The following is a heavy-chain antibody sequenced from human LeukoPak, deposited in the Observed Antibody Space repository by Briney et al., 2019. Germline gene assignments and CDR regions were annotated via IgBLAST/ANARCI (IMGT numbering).Heavy chain of an antibody. CDR2: ISAYNGNT. CDR1: GYTFTSYG. Sequence: HGASVKVSCTASGYTFTSYGISWVRQAPGQGLEWMGWISAYNGNTNYAQKLQGRVTTTTDTSTSTAYMELRSLRSDDTAVYYCARDYIVVVPAAIPFDYWGQGTLVTVSS. V-gene: IGHV1-18*01. J-gene: IGHJ4*02. D-gene: IGHD2-2*02. CDR3: ARDYIVVVPAAIPFDY.